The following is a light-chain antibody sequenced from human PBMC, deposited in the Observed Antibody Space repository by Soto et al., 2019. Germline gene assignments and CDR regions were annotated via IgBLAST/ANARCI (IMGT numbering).Light chain of an antibody. CDR2: GAS. V-gene: IGKV3-15*01. J-gene: IGKJ4*01. CDR1: QSVSSN. Sequence: EIVMTKYTANLSVSQGERATLSCRVSQSVSSNLAWYQQKPVQAPRLLIYGASTRATGIPARFSGSGSGTEFTLTISSLQSEDFAVYYCQQYNNWSPLTFGGGTKVDIK. CDR3: QQYNNWSPLT.